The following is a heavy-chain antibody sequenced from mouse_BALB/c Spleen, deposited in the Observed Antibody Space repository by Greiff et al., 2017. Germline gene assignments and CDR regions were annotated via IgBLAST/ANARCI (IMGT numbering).Heavy chain of an antibody. J-gene: IGHJ3*01. CDR3: ARKDYGAWFAY. D-gene: IGHD1-1*01. CDR1: GFTFSSFG. V-gene: IGHV5-17*02. Sequence: EVKLVESGGGLVQPGGSRKLSCAASGFTFSSFGMHWVRQAPEKGLEWVAYISSGSSTIYYADTVKGRFTISRDNPKNTLFLQMTILRSEDTAMYYCARKDYGAWFAYWGQGTLVTVSA. CDR2: ISSGSSTI.